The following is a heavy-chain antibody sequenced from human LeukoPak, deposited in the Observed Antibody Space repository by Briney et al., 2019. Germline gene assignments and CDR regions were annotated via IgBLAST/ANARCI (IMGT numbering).Heavy chain of an antibody. Sequence: PGGSLRLSCAASGFTFSSYAMSWVRQAPGKGLEWVSAISGSGGSTYYADSVKGRFTISRDNSKNTLYLQMNSLRAEDTAVYYCAGGYCSDGSCTNWFDPWGQGTLATVSS. CDR3: AGGYCSDGSCTNWFDP. V-gene: IGHV3-23*01. D-gene: IGHD2-15*01. J-gene: IGHJ5*02. CDR2: ISGSGGST. CDR1: GFTFSSYA.